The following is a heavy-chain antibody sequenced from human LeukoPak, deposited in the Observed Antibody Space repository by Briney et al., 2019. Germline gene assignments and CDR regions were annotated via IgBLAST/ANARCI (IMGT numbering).Heavy chain of an antibody. V-gene: IGHV3-21*01. J-gene: IGHJ4*02. D-gene: IGHD3-22*01. CDR2: VNTVSSYI. CDR3: ARLRRNSDRSDFFYYYDH. Sequence: GGSLRLSCAASGLTFSVYSMNWARQPPGKGLEWVASVNTVSSYIYYADSMRGRFTISRDNAKNSLFLQMNSLRAEDTAVYYCARLRRNSDRSDFFYYYDHWGQGTLVTVSS. CDR1: GLTFSVYS.